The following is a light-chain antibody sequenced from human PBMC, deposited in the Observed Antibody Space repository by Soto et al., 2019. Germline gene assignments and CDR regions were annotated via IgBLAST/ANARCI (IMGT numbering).Light chain of an antibody. CDR1: TSNIGGST. V-gene: IGLV1-44*01. CDR3: ATWNDGVFV. J-gene: IGLJ1*01. CDR2: GNT. Sequence: QSVLTQPPSASGTPGQRVTISCSGSTSNIGGSTVSWYQQFPGAAPKLLIYGNTQRPLGVPVRFSASKSDTSASLAIGGLQSEDEADYYCATWNDGVFVFGIGTKVTVL.